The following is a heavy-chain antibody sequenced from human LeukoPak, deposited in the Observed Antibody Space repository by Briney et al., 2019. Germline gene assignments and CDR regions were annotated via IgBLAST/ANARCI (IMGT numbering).Heavy chain of an antibody. CDR1: GYSISSGYY. Sequence: SETLSLTCTVSGYSISSGYYWGCIRQPPGKGLEWIGSIYHSGSTYYNPSLKSRVTISVDTSKNQFSLRLSSVTAADTAVYYCARVPQRSYYYFDYWGQGTLVTVSS. V-gene: IGHV4-38-2*02. CDR2: IYHSGST. J-gene: IGHJ4*02. D-gene: IGHD5-24*01. CDR3: ARVPQRSYYYFDY.